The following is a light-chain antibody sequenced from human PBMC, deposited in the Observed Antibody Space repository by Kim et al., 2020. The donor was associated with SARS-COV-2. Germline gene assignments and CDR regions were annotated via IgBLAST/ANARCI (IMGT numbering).Light chain of an antibody. CDR3: QSRDSGGNVL. V-gene: IGLV3-19*01. CDR2: GRN. J-gene: IGLJ2*01. CDR1: SLRSYY. Sequence: SSELTQDPAVSVALGQTVRITCQGDSLRSYYATWYQQRPRQAPVLVIYGRNNRPSGIPDRFSGSSSGNTASLTISGDQAEDEADFYCQSRDSGGNVLFGGGT.